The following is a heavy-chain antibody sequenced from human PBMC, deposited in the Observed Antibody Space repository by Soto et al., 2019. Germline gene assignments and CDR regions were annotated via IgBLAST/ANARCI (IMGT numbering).Heavy chain of an antibody. Sequence: QVQLQESGPGLVKPSGTLSLTCAVSGGSISSSNWWSWVRQPPGKGLEWIGEIYHSGSTHYNPSLKSRVTISVGESKNQFSLKLSSVPAADTAVYYCARVWTTVTNWFDPWGQGTLVTVSS. CDR1: GGSISSSNW. CDR3: ARVWTTVTNWFDP. J-gene: IGHJ5*02. V-gene: IGHV4-4*02. D-gene: IGHD4-17*01. CDR2: IYHSGST.